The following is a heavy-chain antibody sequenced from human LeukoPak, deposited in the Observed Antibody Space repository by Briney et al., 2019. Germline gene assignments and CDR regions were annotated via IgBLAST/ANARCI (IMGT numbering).Heavy chain of an antibody. CDR3: AREVPHIVVVTAPTNAFDI. J-gene: IGHJ3*02. Sequence: QPGGSLRLSCAASGFTFSSYAMHWVRQAPGKGLEWVAVISYDGSNKYYADSVKGRFTISRDNSKNTLYLQMNSLRAEDTAVYYCAREVPHIVVVTAPTNAFDIWGQGTMVTVSS. V-gene: IGHV3-30-3*01. D-gene: IGHD2-21*02. CDR2: ISYDGSNK. CDR1: GFTFSSYA.